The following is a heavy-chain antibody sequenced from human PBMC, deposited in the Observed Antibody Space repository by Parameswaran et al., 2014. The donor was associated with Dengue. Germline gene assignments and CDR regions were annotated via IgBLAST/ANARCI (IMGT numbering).Heavy chain of an antibody. V-gene: IGHV4-59*01. J-gene: IGHJ4*02. CDR2: IQNTGST. D-gene: IGHD4-17*01. CDR3: TRADKGDYHYFDS. Sequence: RWIRQPPGKGLEWVGYIQNTGSTRFNPSLRSRVTMSEDTSQNQFSLKLNSVTAADTAVYFCTRADKGDYHYFDSWGRGTLVTVSS.